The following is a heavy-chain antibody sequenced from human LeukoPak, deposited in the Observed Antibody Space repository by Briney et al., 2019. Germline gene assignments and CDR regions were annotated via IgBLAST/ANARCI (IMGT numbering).Heavy chain of an antibody. Sequence: SETLSLTCTVSSGSISSSNYYWVWIRQPPGKGLEWIGSIYYSGNTDYNPSLKSRITISVDTSKNQFSLKLRSVTAADTAVYYCARRSPGCTSTRCYRPEIDYWGQGTLVTVSS. CDR3: ARRSPGCTSTRCYRPEIDY. J-gene: IGHJ4*02. V-gene: IGHV4-39*01. D-gene: IGHD2-2*01. CDR1: SGSISSSNYY. CDR2: IYYSGNT.